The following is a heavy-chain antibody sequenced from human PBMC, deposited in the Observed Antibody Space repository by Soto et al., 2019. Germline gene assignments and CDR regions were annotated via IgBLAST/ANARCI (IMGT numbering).Heavy chain of an antibody. CDR2: IYWDDDK. CDR1: GFSLSTSGVG. Sequence: SGPTLVNPTQTLTLTCTFSGFSLSTSGVGVGWIRQPPGKALEWLALIYWDDDKRYSPSLKSRLTITKDTSKNQVVLTMTNMDPVDTATYYCAYRRNDYGLRYYYYGMDVWGQGTTVTVSS. CDR3: AYRRNDYGLRYYYYGMDV. D-gene: IGHD3-10*01. V-gene: IGHV2-5*02. J-gene: IGHJ6*02.